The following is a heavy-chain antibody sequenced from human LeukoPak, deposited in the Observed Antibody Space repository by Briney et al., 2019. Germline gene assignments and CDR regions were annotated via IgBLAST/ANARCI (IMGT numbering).Heavy chain of an antibody. CDR2: VNADGGNT. J-gene: IGHJ4*02. CDR1: GFTFDNYR. V-gene: IGHV3-23*01. CDR3: TKRVKYGGTWDHFAD. Sequence: GGSLRLSCAASGFTFDNYRMSWVRQAPGKGLEWVSTVNADGGNTYYADSVKGRFTISRGNSKSTLILQMNSLRVEDTALYYCTKRVKYGGTWDHFADWGQGTLVTVSS. D-gene: IGHD1-26*01.